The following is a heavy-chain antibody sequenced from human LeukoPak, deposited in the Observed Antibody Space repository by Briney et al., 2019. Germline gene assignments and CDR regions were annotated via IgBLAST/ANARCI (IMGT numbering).Heavy chain of an antibody. D-gene: IGHD6-13*01. CDR1: GFTFSSYA. J-gene: IGHJ4*02. CDR3: AKALGYSSSWYWGGFDY. V-gene: IGHV3-23*01. CDR2: ISGSGGST. Sequence: GGSLRLSCAASGFTFSSYAMSWVRQAPGKGLEWVSAISGSGGSTYYADSVKGRFTISRDNSKNTLYLQMNSLRAEDTAVYYCAKALGYSSSWYWGGFDYWGQGTLVTVSS.